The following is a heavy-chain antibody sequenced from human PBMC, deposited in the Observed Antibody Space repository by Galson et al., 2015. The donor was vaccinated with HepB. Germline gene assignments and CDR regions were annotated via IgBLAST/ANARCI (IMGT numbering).Heavy chain of an antibody. CDR1: GFSLSTSGMR. J-gene: IGHJ5*02. CDR2: IDWDDDK. CDR3: ARQEGSWFDP. Sequence: PALVKPTQTLTLTCTFSGFSLSTSGMRVSWIRQPPGKALEWLARIDWDDDKFYSTSLKTRLTISKDTSKNQVVLTMTNVDPVDTATYYCARQEGSWFDPWGQGTLVTVSS. D-gene: IGHD1-26*01. V-gene: IGHV2-70*04.